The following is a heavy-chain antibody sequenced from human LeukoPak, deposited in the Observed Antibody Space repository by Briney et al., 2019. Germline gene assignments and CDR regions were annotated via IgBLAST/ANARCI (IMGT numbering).Heavy chain of an antibody. Sequence: GASVKVSCKASGYTFTSYYMHWVRQAPGQGLEWMGIINPSGGSTSYAQKFQGRVTMTRDMSTSTVYMELSSLRSEDTAVYCCARSGTPSKTAGGWNYYYYMDVWGKGTTVTISS. D-gene: IGHD6-13*01. J-gene: IGHJ6*03. V-gene: IGHV1-46*01. CDR3: ARSGTPSKTAGGWNYYYYMDV. CDR2: INPSGGST. CDR1: GYTFTSYY.